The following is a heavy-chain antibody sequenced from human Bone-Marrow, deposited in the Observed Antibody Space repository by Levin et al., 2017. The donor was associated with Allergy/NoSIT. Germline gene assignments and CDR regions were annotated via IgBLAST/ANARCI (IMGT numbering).Heavy chain of an antibody. V-gene: IGHV1-69*13. CDR3: ARPYSSGWHDAFDI. CDR1: GGTFSSYA. J-gene: IGHJ3*02. Sequence: SVKVSCKASGGTFSSYAISWVRQAPGQGLEWMGGIIPIFGTANYAQKFQGRVTITADESTSTAYMELSSLRSEDTAVYYCARPYSSGWHDAFDIWGQGTMVTVSS. CDR2: IIPIFGTA. D-gene: IGHD6-19*01.